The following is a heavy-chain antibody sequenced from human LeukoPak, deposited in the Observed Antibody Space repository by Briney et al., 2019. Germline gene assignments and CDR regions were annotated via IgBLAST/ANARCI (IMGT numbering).Heavy chain of an antibody. V-gene: IGHV1-69*01. J-gene: IGHJ4*02. CDR3: ARWGGPYDFWSGYYFDY. Sequence: ASVTVSCTASGGTFSIYAISWVRQAPGQGLEWMGGIIPIFGTANYAQKFQGRVTITADESTSTAYMELSSLRSDDTAVYYCARWGGPYDFWSGYYFDYWGQGTLVTVSS. CDR2: IIPIFGTA. CDR1: GGTFSIYA. D-gene: IGHD3-3*01.